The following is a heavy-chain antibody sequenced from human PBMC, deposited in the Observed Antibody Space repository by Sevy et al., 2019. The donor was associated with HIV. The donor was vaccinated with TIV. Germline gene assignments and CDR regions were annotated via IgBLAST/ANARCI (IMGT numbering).Heavy chain of an antibody. CDR1: GFTFRSYS. J-gene: IGHJ4*02. V-gene: IGHV3-21*01. Sequence: GGSLRLSCAASGFTFRSYSMIWVRQAPGKGLEWVSSISSSSTYIYYADSVKGRFTISRDNAKNSLYLQMNSLRAEDTAVYYCARESYYDSTGYFDYWGQGTLVTVSS. CDR3: ARESYYDSTGYFDY. D-gene: IGHD3-22*01. CDR2: ISSSSTYI.